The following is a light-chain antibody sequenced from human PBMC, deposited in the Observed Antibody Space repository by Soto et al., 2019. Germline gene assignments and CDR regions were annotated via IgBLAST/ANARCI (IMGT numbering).Light chain of an antibody. V-gene: IGKV3-20*01. CDR1: QSISSSY. Sequence: EIVLTQSPGTLSLSPGERATLSCRASQSISSSYLAWYQQKPGQAPRLLIYGASSRATGTPDRISGSGSGTDFTLTISRLEAEDFAVYYCQQYGSSPWTFGQGTKVEIK. CDR2: GAS. J-gene: IGKJ1*01. CDR3: QQYGSSPWT.